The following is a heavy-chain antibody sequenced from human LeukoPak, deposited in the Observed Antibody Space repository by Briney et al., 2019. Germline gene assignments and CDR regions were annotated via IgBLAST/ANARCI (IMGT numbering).Heavy chain of an antibody. V-gene: IGHV3-30*02. J-gene: IGHJ4*02. CDR1: GFTFSSYG. CDR3: ATSTYYRSSTYY. D-gene: IGHD2-2*01. CDR2: IRYDGSNK. Sequence: SGGSLRLSCAASGFTFSSYGMHWVRQAPGKGLEWVAFIRYDGSNKYYADSVKGRFTISRDNSKNTLYLQMNSLRAEDTAVYYCATSTYYRSSTYYWGQGTLVTVSS.